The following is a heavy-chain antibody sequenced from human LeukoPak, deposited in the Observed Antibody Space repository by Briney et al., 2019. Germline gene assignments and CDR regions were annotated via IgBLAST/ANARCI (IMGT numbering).Heavy chain of an antibody. Sequence: SETLSLTCTVSGYSISSGYYWGWIRQPPGKGLEWIGSIYHSGSTYYNPSLKSRVTISVDTSKNQFSLKLSSVTAADTAVYYCARDRYYDFWSGYLGNFDYWGQGTLVTVSS. D-gene: IGHD3-3*01. CDR3: ARDRYYDFWSGYLGNFDY. CDR2: IYHSGST. CDR1: GYSISSGYY. J-gene: IGHJ4*02. V-gene: IGHV4-38-2*02.